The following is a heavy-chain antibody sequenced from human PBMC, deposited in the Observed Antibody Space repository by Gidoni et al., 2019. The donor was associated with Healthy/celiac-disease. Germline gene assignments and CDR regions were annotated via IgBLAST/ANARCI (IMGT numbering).Heavy chain of an antibody. Sequence: QVQLQESGPGLVKPSQTLSLTCTVSGGSISSGDYYWSWIRQPPGKGLEWIGYIYYSGSTYYNPSLKSRVTISVDTSKNQFSLKLNSVTAADTAVYYCARTIPRSPKQYYYGMDVWGQGTTVTVSS. D-gene: IGHD3-3*01. J-gene: IGHJ6*02. CDR3: ARTIPRSPKQYYYGMDV. CDR2: IYYSGST. V-gene: IGHV4-30-4*01. CDR1: GGSISSGDYY.